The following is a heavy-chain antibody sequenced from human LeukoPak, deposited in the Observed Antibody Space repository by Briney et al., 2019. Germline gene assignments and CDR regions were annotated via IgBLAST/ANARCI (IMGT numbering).Heavy chain of an antibody. D-gene: IGHD3-10*01. Sequence: PGGSLRLSCAASGFTFSSYGMHWVRQAPGKGLEWVAVISYDGSNKYYADSVKGRFTISRDNSKNTLYLQMNSLRAEDTAVYYCAKEPPMVRGVTDYWGQRTLVTVSS. V-gene: IGHV3-30*18. CDR1: GFTFSSYG. CDR3: AKEPPMVRGVTDY. CDR2: ISYDGSNK. J-gene: IGHJ4*02.